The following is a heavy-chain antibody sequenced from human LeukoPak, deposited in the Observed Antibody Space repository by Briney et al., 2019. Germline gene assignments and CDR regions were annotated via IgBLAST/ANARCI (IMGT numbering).Heavy chain of an antibody. CDR2: MNPNSGNT. V-gene: IGHV1-8*01. J-gene: IGHJ4*02. D-gene: IGHD3-10*01. Sequence: ASVKVSCKASGYTFTSYDINWVRQATGQGLEWMGWMNPNSGNTGYAQKFQGRVTKTRNTSISTAYMELSSLRSEDTAVYYCARGLVRITMVRGVIAGRNWGQGTLVTVSS. CDR3: ARGLVRITMVRGVIAGRN. CDR1: GYTFTSYD.